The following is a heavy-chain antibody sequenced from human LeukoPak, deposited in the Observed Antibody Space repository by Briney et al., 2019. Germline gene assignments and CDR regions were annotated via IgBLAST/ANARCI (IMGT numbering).Heavy chain of an antibody. Sequence: GGSLRLSCAASGFTFSSYAMSWVRQAPGKGLEWVSAISGSGGSIYYADSVKGRFTISRDNSKNTLYLQMNSLRAEDTAVYYCAKDPGRYTAMDSDYWGQGTLVTVSP. J-gene: IGHJ4*02. V-gene: IGHV3-23*01. CDR2: ISGSGGSI. CDR1: GFTFSSYA. D-gene: IGHD5-18*01. CDR3: AKDPGRYTAMDSDY.